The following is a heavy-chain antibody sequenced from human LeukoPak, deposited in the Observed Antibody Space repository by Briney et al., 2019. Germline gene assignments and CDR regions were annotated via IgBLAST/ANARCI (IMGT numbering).Heavy chain of an antibody. J-gene: IGHJ4*02. CDR3: AAGKASGSYED. CDR2: IYYNVST. V-gene: IGHV4-59*08. Sequence: SETLSLTCTVSGGSIRSFYWSWIRQSPGKGLEWIAYIYYNVSTNYNPSLQSRVTISADTSRNQISLKLSSVTAADTAVYFCAAGKASGSYEDWGQGTLVTVSS. D-gene: IGHD1-26*01. CDR1: GGSIRSFY.